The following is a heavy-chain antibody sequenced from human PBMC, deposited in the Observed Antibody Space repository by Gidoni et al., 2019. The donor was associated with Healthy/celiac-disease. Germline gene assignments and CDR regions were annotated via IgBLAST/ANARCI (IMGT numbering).Heavy chain of an antibody. J-gene: IGHJ4*02. CDR2: ISSSSSYI. CDR3: ARDLLGTVGLIDY. V-gene: IGHV3-21*01. CDR1: GFTFSSYS. D-gene: IGHD1-26*01. Sequence: EVQLVESGGGLVKPGGSLRLSCAASGFTFSSYSMNWVRQAPGKGLEWVSSISSSSSYIYYADSVKGRFTISRDNAKNSLYLQMNSLRAEDTAVYYCARDLLGTVGLIDYWGQGTLVTVSS.